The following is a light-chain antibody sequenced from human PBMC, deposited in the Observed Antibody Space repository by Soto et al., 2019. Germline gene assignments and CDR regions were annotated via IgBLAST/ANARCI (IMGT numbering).Light chain of an antibody. CDR1: QDISSW. CDR3: QQYNSSPRT. CDR2: AAS. Sequence: EIQRTQSPSSVSASLGDIVTITSRASQDISSWLAWYQQKPGKAPKLLIYAASNLQTGVPSRFSGSGSGTDFTLTISSLQPEDFATYYCQQYNSSPRTFGGGTKVDIK. V-gene: IGKV1-12*01. J-gene: IGKJ4*02.